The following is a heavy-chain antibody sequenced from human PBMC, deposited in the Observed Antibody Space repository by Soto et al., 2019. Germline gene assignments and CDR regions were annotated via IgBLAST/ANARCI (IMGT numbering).Heavy chain of an antibody. Sequence: PGGSLRLSCAAFGFTFSDHYMDWFRQAPGEGLEWISFLRSNRYGGTTEYAASVKGRFTVWRDESGSIAYLQMNSLETEDTAVYYCTRWAGSYSDYWGQGTLVTVSS. CDR3: TRWAGSYSDY. D-gene: IGHD3-10*01. CDR2: LRSNRYGGTT. J-gene: IGHJ4*02. V-gene: IGHV3-49*03. CDR1: GFTFSDHY.